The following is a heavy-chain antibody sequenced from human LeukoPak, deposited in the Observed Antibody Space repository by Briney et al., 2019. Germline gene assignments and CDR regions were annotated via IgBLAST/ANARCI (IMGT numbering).Heavy chain of an antibody. CDR1: GGSISSGGYY. V-gene: IGHV4-30-2*02. Sequence: SETLSLTCTVSGGSISSGGYYWSWIRQPPGKGLEWIGYIYRSGSTYYNPSLKSRVTISVDRSKNQFSLKLSSVTAADTAVYYCARIDSYGPNYFDYWGQGTLVTVSS. CDR3: ARIDSYGPNYFDY. CDR2: IYRSGST. D-gene: IGHD5-18*01. J-gene: IGHJ4*02.